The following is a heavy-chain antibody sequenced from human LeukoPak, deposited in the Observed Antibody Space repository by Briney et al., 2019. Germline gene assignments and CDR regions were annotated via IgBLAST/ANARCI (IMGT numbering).Heavy chain of an antibody. D-gene: IGHD1-26*01. J-gene: IGHJ4*02. CDR1: GFTFSSYS. CDR3: AREVGGSYPGGFDY. V-gene: IGHV3-21*01. Sequence: PGGSLRLSCAASGFTFSSYSMNWVRQAPGKGLEWVSFISTSSSYIHNADSVKGRFTISRDNAENSLYLQMNSLRAEDTAVYYCAREVGGSYPGGFDYWGQGTLVTVSS. CDR2: ISTSSSYI.